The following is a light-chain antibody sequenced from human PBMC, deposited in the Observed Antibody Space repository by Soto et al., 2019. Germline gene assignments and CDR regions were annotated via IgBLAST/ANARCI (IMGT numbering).Light chain of an antibody. V-gene: IGKV3-11*01. CDR1: QSISIY. CDR2: DAS. Sequence: EIVLTQSPATLSLSPGERATLSCRASQSISIYLAWYQQKPGQAPRLLISDASSRATGIPARFSGSGSGTDFALTISSLGPEDFAVYYCQYRTNWPPITFGQGTRLEIK. CDR3: QYRTNWPPIT. J-gene: IGKJ5*01.